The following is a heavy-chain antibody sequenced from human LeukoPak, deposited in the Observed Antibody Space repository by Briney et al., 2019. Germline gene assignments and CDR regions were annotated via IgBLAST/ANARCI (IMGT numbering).Heavy chain of an antibody. J-gene: IGHJ4*02. D-gene: IGHD1-26*01. CDR1: GFTFSGYW. CDR2: IKQDGSEI. Sequence: PGGSLTLSCAASGFTFSGYWMSWVRHTPEKGLEWVAIIKQDGSEIYYMDSVKGRFTISRDNAENSLYLQMNSLRADDTAVYYCARDKIVGPTTLDYWGQGTLVTVSS. V-gene: IGHV3-7*01. CDR3: ARDKIVGPTTLDY.